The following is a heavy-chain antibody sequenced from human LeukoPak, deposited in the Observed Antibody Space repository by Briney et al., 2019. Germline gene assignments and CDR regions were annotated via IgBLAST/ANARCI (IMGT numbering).Heavy chain of an antibody. D-gene: IGHD5-12*01. CDR1: GFTFISYG. Sequence: GGSLRLSCAASGFTFISYGMHWVRQAPGKGLEWVTFIRYDGSNKYYADSVKGRFIISRDNSKNTLYLQMNSLRAEDTAVYYCAKDTVRVTTIRRVPHYMDVWGKGTTVTVSS. CDR3: AKDTVRVTTIRRVPHYMDV. V-gene: IGHV3-30*02. CDR2: IRYDGSNK. J-gene: IGHJ6*03.